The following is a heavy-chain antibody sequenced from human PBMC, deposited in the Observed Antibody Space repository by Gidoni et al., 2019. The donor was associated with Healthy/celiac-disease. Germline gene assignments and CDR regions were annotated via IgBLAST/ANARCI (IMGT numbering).Heavy chain of an antibody. Sequence: QVQLVQSGAEVKKPGASGKVSCKGSGYTFTCYYMHWVRQAPGQGLEWMGGINPNSRVTNDAQKFQGRVTMTRDTSISTAYMELSRLRADDTAVYYCAGESAWGSSRRDGMDVWGQGTTVTVSS. CDR1: GYTFTCYY. CDR3: AGESAWGSSRRDGMDV. V-gene: IGHV1-2*02. D-gene: IGHD6-13*01. J-gene: IGHJ6*02. CDR2: INPNSRVT.